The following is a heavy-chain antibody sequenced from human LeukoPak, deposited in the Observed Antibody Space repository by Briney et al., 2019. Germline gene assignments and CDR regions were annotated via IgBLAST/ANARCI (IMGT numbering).Heavy chain of an antibody. CDR2: ISGSGGST. D-gene: IGHD2-21*02. V-gene: IGHV3-23*01. Sequence: GGSLRLSCAASGFTFSSYATSWVRQAPGKGLEWVSAISGSGGSTYYADSVKGRFTISRDNSKNTLYLQMNSLRAEDTAVYYCAKASRVLVVTAMVYWGQGTLVTVSS. CDR1: GFTFSSYA. CDR3: AKASRVLVVTAMVY. J-gene: IGHJ4*02.